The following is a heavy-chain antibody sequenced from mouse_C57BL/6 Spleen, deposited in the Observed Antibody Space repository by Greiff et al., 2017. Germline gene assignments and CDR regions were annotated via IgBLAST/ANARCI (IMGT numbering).Heavy chain of an antibody. CDR2: IYPGGGYT. Sequence: QVQLQQSGAELVRPGTSVKMSCKASGYTFTNYWIGWAKQRPGHGLEWIGDIYPGGGYTNYNETFKGKATLTADKSSSTAYMQFSSLTSEDSAIYDCARYEDGSSFYGYLAVWGTGTTVTVSA. CDR1: GYTFTNYW. J-gene: IGHJ1*03. D-gene: IGHD1-1*01. V-gene: IGHV1-63*01. CDR3: ARYEDGSSFYGYLAV.